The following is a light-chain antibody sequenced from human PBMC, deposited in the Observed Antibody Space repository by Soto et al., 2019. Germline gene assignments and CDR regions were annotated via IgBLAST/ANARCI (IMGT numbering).Light chain of an antibody. CDR1: QGISSY. J-gene: IGKJ1*01. CDR2: DVS. V-gene: IGKV1D-8*03. CDR3: QQYNAYST. Sequence: VIWMTQSPSLLSASTGDGVTISCRMSQGISSYLAWYQQKPGKAPELLISDVSKLERGVASRFSGSGSGTEFTLTISSLQPDDFATYYCQQYNAYSTFGQGTKVDI.